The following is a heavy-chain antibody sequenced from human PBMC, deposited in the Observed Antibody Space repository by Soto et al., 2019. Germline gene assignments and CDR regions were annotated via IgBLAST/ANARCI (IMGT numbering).Heavy chain of an antibody. V-gene: IGHV3-48*02. Sequence: EVQLVESGGGLVQLGGSLRLSCAASGFTFSSCSMNWVRQAPGKGLEWLSYISSTSSTIYYADSVKGRFTISRDNGKNSLYLQMNSLRDEDTAVYYCASWPDAADYWGQGTLVTVSS. D-gene: IGHD6-25*01. CDR3: ASWPDAADY. CDR1: GFTFSSCS. CDR2: ISSTSSTI. J-gene: IGHJ4*02.